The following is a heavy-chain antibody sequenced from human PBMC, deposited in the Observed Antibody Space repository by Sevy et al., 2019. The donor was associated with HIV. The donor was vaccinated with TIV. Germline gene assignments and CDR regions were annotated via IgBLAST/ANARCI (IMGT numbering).Heavy chain of an antibody. J-gene: IGHJ4*02. CDR3: ARDLPPSASTVAHFDC. CDR1: GFTFSSYE. Sequence: GSLRLSCVASGFTFSSYEMNWVRQAPGKGLEWVSYISNSGTSMYYSDSVKGRFTISRDNARNSLYLQMNSLRAEDTAVYYCARDLPPSASTVAHFDCWGQGTLVTVSS. D-gene: IGHD4-17*01. V-gene: IGHV3-48*03. CDR2: ISNSGTSM.